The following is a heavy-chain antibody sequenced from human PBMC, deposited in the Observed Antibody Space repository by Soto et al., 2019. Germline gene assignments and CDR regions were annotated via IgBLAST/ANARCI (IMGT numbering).Heavy chain of an antibody. V-gene: IGHV1-69*06. CDR1: GGTFSSYA. CDR2: IIPIFGTT. Sequence: SVKVSCKASGGTFSSYAISWVRQAPGQGLEWMGGIIPIFGTTNYAQKFQGRVTITADKSTSTAYMELSSLRSEDTAMYYCASPMGIVVVPAAIGGKNNSYYYGMDVWGQGTTVTVSS. D-gene: IGHD2-2*01. CDR3: ASPMGIVVVPAAIGGKNNSYYYGMDV. J-gene: IGHJ6*02.